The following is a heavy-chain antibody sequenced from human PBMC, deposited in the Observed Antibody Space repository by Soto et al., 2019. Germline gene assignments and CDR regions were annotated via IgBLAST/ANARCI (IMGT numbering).Heavy chain of an antibody. D-gene: IGHD6-13*01. J-gene: IGHJ5*02. CDR2: TYHSGTT. V-gene: IGHV4-4*02. Sequence: QVQLQESGPGLVQPSGTLSLTCAVSGDSINNSHWWSWVRQTPGKGLEWIGETYHSGTTNYTQSLKTRVTISIDKSKNQFSLKMNSVTAADTAVYYCAREVKSSQACGPNLFDPWGQGTLVTVSS. CDR3: AREVKSSQACGPNLFDP. CDR1: GDSINNSHW.